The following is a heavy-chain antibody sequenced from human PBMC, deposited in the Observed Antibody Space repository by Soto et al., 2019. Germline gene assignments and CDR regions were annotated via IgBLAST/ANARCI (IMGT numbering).Heavy chain of an antibody. V-gene: IGHV1-69*13. D-gene: IGHD5-18*01. CDR2: IIPIFGTA. J-gene: IGHJ6*02. CDR3: ARATGYSYGELGYYYGMDV. Sequence: SVKVSCKASGGTFSSYAISWVRQAPGQGLEWMGGIIPIFGTANYAQKFQGRVTITADESTSTAYMELSSLRSEDTAVYYCARATGYSYGELGYYYGMDVWGQGTTVT. CDR1: GGTFSSYA.